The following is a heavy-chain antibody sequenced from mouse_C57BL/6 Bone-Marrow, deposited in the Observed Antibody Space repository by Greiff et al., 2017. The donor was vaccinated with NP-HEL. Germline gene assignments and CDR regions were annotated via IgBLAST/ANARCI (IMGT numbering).Heavy chain of an antibody. CDR2: IHPNSGST. CDR3: ACYYGSSYVLYMDY. D-gene: IGHD1-1*01. Sequence: QVQLQQPGAELVKPGASVKLSCKASGYTFTSYWMHWVKQRPGQGLEWIGMIHPNSGSTNYNEKFKSKATLTVDKSSSTAYMQLSSLTSEDSAVYYCACYYGSSYVLYMDYWGQGTSVTVSS. V-gene: IGHV1-64*01. CDR1: GYTFTSYW. J-gene: IGHJ4*01.